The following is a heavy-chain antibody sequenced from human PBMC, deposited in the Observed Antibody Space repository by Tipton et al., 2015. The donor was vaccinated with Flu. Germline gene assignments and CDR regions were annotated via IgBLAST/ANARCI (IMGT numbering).Heavy chain of an antibody. Sequence: QLVQSGAEVKKPGASVKVSCKVSGYTLTELSMHWVRQAPGKGLEWMGGFDPEDGETIYAQKFQGRVTMTEDTSTDTAYMELSSLRSEDTAVYYCATGHITMFGVVLRFDYFGYWGQGTLFTVSS. J-gene: IGHJ4*02. V-gene: IGHV1-24*01. D-gene: IGHD3-3*01. CDR1: GYTLTELS. CDR2: FDPEDGET. CDR3: ATGHITMFGVVLRFDYFGY.